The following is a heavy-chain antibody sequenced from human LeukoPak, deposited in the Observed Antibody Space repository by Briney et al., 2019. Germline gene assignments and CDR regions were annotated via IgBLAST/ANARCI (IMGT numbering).Heavy chain of an antibody. CDR1: GDSISSGDYC. CDR2: IHTSGTT. CDR3: ARGKGGSGSYMDDAFDI. J-gene: IGHJ3*02. V-gene: IGHV4-61*02. D-gene: IGHD3-10*01. Sequence: PSETLSLTCTVSGDSISSGDYCYNWLRQPAGEGLQWIGRIHTSGTTHYNPSLKSRVTISLDTSKNQFSLNSNSITAADTAIYYCARGKGGSGSYMDDAFDIWGQGTMVTVSS.